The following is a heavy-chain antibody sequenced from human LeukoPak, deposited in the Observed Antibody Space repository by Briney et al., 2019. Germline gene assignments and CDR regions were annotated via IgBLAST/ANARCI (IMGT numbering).Heavy chain of an antibody. CDR1: GGTFNSYA. J-gene: IGHJ3*02. CDR3: ARVRDDSSGYYYMFSFDI. V-gene: IGHV1-69*13. D-gene: IGHD3-22*01. Sequence: ASVKVSCKASGGTFNSYAISWVRQAPGQGLEWMGGIIPIFGTANYAQKFQGRVTITADESTSTAYMELSSLRSEDTAVYYCARVRDDSSGYYYMFSFDIWGQGTMVTVSS. CDR2: IIPIFGTA.